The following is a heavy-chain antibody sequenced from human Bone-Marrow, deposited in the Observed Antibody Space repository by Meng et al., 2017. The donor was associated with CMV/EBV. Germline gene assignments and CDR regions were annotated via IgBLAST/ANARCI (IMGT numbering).Heavy chain of an antibody. CDR1: GFTLNNYD. CDR2: IRYDGGNR. J-gene: IGHJ5*01. V-gene: IGHV3-30*02. CDR3: AKVSGGYCSTTSCPPDS. D-gene: IGHD2-2*01. Sequence: GGSLRLSCTASGFTLNNYDIHWVRQAPGKGLEWVAYIRYDGGNRHYADSVMGRFTISRDNSKNTLSLQMNSLRGEDTAVYYCAKVSGGYCSTTSCPPDSWGQGTLVTVSS.